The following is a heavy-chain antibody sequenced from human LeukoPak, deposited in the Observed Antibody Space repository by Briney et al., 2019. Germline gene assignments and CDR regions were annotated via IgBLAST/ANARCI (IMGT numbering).Heavy chain of an antibody. CDR2: INGDGSIT. V-gene: IGHV3-74*01. Sequence: PGGSLRLSCAASGFTFSSYWMHWVRQAPGKGLLWVSRINGDGSITSTADSVKGRFTISRDNAKNTLYLQMNSLRAEDTAVYYCAKQSGSSRSYGFDYWGQGTLVTVSS. D-gene: IGHD6-13*01. CDR3: AKQSGSSRSYGFDY. CDR1: GFTFSSYW. J-gene: IGHJ4*02.